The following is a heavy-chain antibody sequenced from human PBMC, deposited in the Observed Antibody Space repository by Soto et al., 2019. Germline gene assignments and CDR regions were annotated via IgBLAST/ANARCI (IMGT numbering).Heavy chain of an antibody. D-gene: IGHD1-7*01. J-gene: IGHJ6*02. CDR1: GFTFSSYW. V-gene: IGHV3-7*01. CDR3: ARDYQDNWNYGYYYYGMDV. Sequence: AGSLRLSCAVSGFTFSSYWLSWVRQAPGKGLEWVANIKQDGSEKYYVDSVKGRFTISRDNAKNSLYLQMNSLRAEDTAVYYCARDYQDNWNYGYYYYGMDVWGQGTTVTVSS. CDR2: IKQDGSEK.